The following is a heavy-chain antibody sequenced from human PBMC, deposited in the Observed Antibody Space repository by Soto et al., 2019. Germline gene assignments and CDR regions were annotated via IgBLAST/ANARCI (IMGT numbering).Heavy chain of an antibody. V-gene: IGHV1-18*01. J-gene: IGHJ6*02. CDR1: GYSFTTYG. CDR3: AREGLAPYYYYGMDV. Sequence: QVQLVQSGGEVKKPGASVKVSCKTSGYSFTTYGISWVRQAPGQGLEWMGWISAYNGNTNYAQKLQDRVTMTTDTSMSTAYMELWSLRSDDTAVYYCAREGLAPYYYYGMDVWCQGSTVTVSS. CDR2: ISAYNGNT.